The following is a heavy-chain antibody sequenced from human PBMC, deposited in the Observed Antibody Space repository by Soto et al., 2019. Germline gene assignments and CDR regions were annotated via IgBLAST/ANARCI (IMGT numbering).Heavy chain of an antibody. Sequence: GGSLRLSCAASGFTFSSHAMHWVRQAPGKGLEWVAIISNDGNNEYYADSVKGRLTISRDNSNSTLYLQMKRPRTEDTAVSYCERPAPGAGTRWFDPCGQGTLLTVSP. CDR3: ERPAPGAGTRWFDP. J-gene: IGHJ5*02. V-gene: IGHV3-30-3*01. CDR2: ISNDGNNE. CDR1: GFTFSSHA. D-gene: IGHD6-19*01.